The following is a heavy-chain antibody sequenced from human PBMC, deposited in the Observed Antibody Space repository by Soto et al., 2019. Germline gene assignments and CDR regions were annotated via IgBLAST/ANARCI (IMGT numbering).Heavy chain of an antibody. Sequence: SVKVSCKASGGTFSSYAISWVRQAPGQGLEWMGGIIPIFGTANYAQKFQGRVTITADESTSTAYMALSSLRSEDTAVYYCARKVVVGAEPYYYGMDVWGQGTTVTVSS. CDR1: GGTFSSYA. V-gene: IGHV1-69*13. J-gene: IGHJ6*02. CDR3: ARKVVVGAEPYYYGMDV. CDR2: IIPIFGTA. D-gene: IGHD1-26*01.